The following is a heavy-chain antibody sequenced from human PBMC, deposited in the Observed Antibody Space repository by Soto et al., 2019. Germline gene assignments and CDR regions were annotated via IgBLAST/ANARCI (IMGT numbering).Heavy chain of an antibody. V-gene: IGHV4-59*01. CDR1: GGSISSYY. Sequence: PSETLSLTCTVSGGSISSYYWSWIRQPPGKGLEWIGYIHYSGSTNYNPSLKSRVTISVDTSKNQFSLKLSSVTAADTAVYYCARDRRELLGYDFWSGSLPYYYYGMDVWGQGTTVTVSS. CDR2: IHYSGST. J-gene: IGHJ6*02. CDR3: ARDRRELLGYDFWSGSLPYYYYGMDV. D-gene: IGHD3-3*01.